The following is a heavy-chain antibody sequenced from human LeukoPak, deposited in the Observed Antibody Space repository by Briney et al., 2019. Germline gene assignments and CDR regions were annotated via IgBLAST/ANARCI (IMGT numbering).Heavy chain of an antibody. D-gene: IGHD2-15*01. J-gene: IGHJ4*02. CDR1: GFTFDDYA. V-gene: IGHV3-9*01. CDR2: ISWNSGSI. CDR3: AKVSGSTPIVYFDY. Sequence: GGSLRLSCAASGFTFDDYAMHWVRQAPGKGLEWVSGISWNSGSIGYADSVKGRFTISRDNAKNSLYLQMNSLRAEDTALYYCAKVSGSTPIVYFDYWGQGTLVTVSS.